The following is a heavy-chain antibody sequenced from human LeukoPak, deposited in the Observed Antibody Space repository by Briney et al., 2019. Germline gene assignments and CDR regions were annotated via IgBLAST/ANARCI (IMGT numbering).Heavy chain of an antibody. V-gene: IGHV4-39*01. D-gene: IGHD2-2*02. CDR3: ARHPLYPYYYYYMDV. Sequence: PSETLSLTCTVPGGSISSSSYYWRWVRQPPAKGLEWIGSIYYSGSTYYHPSLKSRVTISVDTSKNQFSLKLSSVTAADTAVYYCARHPLYPYYYYYMDVWGKGTTVTVSS. J-gene: IGHJ6*03. CDR2: IYYSGST. CDR1: GGSISSSSYY.